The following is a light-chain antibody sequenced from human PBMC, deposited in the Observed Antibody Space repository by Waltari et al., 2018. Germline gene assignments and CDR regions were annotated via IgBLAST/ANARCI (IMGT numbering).Light chain of an antibody. Sequence: EIVFTQSPGTLSLSLGERTTPSCRASQSVSRALTWYQQKPGQAPRPLIYGASTRATGIPDRFSGGGSGTDFSLTISRLEPDDFAVYYCQQYLRLPVTFGQGTTVEI. CDR2: GAS. CDR1: QSVSRA. J-gene: IGKJ1*01. V-gene: IGKV3-20*01. CDR3: QQYLRLPVT.